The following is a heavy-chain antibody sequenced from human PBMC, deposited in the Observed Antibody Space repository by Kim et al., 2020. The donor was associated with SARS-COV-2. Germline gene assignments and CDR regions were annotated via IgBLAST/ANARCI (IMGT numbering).Heavy chain of an antibody. CDR3: ARGHRLLWFGELLFPAPLELYY. V-gene: IGHV4-34*01. Sequence: SETLSLTCAVYGWSFSGYYWSWIRQPPGKGLEWIGEINHSGSTNYNPSLKSRGTISVDTSKNQFSLKLSSVTAADTAVYYCARGHRLLWFGELLFPAPLELYYWGQGAPVTVSS. D-gene: IGHD3-10*01. J-gene: IGHJ4*02. CDR1: GWSFSGYY. CDR2: INHSGST.